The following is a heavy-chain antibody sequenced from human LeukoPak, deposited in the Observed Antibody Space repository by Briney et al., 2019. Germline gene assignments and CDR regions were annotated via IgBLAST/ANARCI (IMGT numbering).Heavy chain of an antibody. Sequence: SETLSLTCTVSGGSISSSSYYWGWIRQPPGKGLEWIGSIYYSGSTYYNPSLKSRVTISVDTSKNQFSLKLSSVTAADTAVYYCARGYSSDLMWGLGTLVTVSS. CDR1: GGSISSSSYY. D-gene: IGHD6-19*01. V-gene: IGHV4-39*01. J-gene: IGHJ4*02. CDR3: ARGYSSDLM. CDR2: IYYSGST.